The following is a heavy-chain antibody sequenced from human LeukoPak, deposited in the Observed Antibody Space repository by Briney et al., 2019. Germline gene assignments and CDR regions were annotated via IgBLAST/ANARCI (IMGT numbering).Heavy chain of an antibody. Sequence: SETLSLTCTVSGGSISRYYWSWIRQPPGKGLEWIGYIYYSGSTNYNPSLKSRVTISVDTSKNQFSLELSSVTAADTAVYYCARQAGSSWFDYWGQGTLVTVSS. CDR3: ARQAGSSWFDY. J-gene: IGHJ4*02. V-gene: IGHV4-59*08. CDR2: IYYSGST. CDR1: GGSISRYY. D-gene: IGHD6-13*01.